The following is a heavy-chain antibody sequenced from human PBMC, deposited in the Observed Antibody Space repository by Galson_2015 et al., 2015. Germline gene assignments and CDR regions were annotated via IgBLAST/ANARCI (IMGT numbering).Heavy chain of an antibody. CDR3: AQGGIVATIRWGYYYYGMDV. J-gene: IGHJ6*02. Sequence: SVKVSCKASGYTFTSYAMHWVRQAPGQRLEWMGWINAGNGNTKYSQKFQGRVTITRDTSASTAYMELSSLRSEDTAVYYCAQGGIVATIRWGYYYYGMDVWGQGTTVTVSS. CDR2: INAGNGNT. CDR1: GYTFTSYA. V-gene: IGHV1-3*01. D-gene: IGHD5-12*01.